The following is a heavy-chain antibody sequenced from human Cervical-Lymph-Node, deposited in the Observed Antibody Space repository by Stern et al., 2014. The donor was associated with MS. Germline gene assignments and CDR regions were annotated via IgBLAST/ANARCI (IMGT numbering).Heavy chain of an antibody. CDR2: MHTNSGHT. CDR1: GYTFTSYD. D-gene: IGHD4-11*01. V-gene: IGHV1-8*01. CDR3: ATPSDSPHYYYYGMDV. J-gene: IGHJ6*02. Sequence: MQLVESGAEVKKPAASVKVSCKASGYTFTSYDINWGRQATGQGLEWMGWMHTNSGHTGYAQKFQGRVTMTRKTSISKAYIEHSSLRSEDTSVYYCATPSDSPHYYYYGMDVWGQGTTVTVSS.